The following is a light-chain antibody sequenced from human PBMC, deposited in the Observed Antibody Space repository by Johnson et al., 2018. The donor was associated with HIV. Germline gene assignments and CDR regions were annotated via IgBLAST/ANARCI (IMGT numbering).Light chain of an antibody. CDR2: DNN. Sequence: QSVLTQPPSVSAAPGQKVTVSCSGSTSNIGNNYVSWYQQLPGTAPKLLIYDNNKRPSGTPDRFSGSKSGTSATLGITGLQTGDEADYYCGTWDSGLSGYVFGTGTKVTV. J-gene: IGLJ1*01. CDR3: GTWDSGLSGYV. CDR1: TSNIGNNY. V-gene: IGLV1-51*01.